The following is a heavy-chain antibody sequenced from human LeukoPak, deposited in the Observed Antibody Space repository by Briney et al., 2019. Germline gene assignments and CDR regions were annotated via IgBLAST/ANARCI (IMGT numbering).Heavy chain of an antibody. Sequence: GGSLRLSCAASGFTFCNYWMHWVRQGPGKGLEWVSNIRTSTEGANYAIYADSVKGRVTFSRDDAKNTLYLHMHSLRDDDTAVYYCARDQRYAFDYWGQGILVTVSS. D-gene: IGHD3-9*01. V-gene: IGHV3-48*02. CDR3: ARDQRYAFDY. CDR2: IRTSTEGANYA. J-gene: IGHJ4*02. CDR1: GFTFCNYW.